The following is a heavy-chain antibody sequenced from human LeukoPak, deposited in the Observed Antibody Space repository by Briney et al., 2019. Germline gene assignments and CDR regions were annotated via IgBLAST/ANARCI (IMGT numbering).Heavy chain of an antibody. CDR3: ARDRDYSNTERGFDY. CDR2: INPNGGET. CDR1: GYTFTDYY. D-gene: IGHD4-11*01. V-gene: IGHV1-2*02. J-gene: IGHJ4*02. Sequence: ASVTVSCMSSGYTFTDYYIHGVRQAPGQGGEGMGWINPNGGETNSAQKFQGRVTMTGDTSISTAYMELRRVTSDDTAVYYCARDRDYSNTERGFDYWGQGTLVTVSS.